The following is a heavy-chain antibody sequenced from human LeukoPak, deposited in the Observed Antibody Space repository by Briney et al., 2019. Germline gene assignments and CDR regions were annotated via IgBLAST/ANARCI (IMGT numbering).Heavy chain of an antibody. CDR1: GGSFSSYA. D-gene: IGHD5-18*01. CDR3: AKQGAARQDYYMDV. Sequence: SVKVSCKASGGSFSSYAVSWVRQAPGQGLEWMGRIIPIFGTANYAQRFQDRVTITADIVSSTAYMELTSLTSGDTAVYFCAKQGAARQDYYMDVWGNGTTVTVSS. V-gene: IGHV1-69*06. J-gene: IGHJ6*03. CDR2: IIPIFGTA.